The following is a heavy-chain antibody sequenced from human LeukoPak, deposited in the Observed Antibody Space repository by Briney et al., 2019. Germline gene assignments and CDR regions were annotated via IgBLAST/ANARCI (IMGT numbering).Heavy chain of an antibody. Sequence: PGGSLRLSCAASGFTFSSYWMSWVRQAPGKGLEWVANIKQDGREKYYVDSVKGRFTIPRDNAKNSLYLQMNSLRAEDTAVYYCAREGWRSTSCFDYWGQGTLVTVSS. CDR2: IKQDGREK. V-gene: IGHV3-7*01. J-gene: IGHJ4*02. CDR3: AREGWRSTSCFDY. D-gene: IGHD2-2*01. CDR1: GFTFSSYW.